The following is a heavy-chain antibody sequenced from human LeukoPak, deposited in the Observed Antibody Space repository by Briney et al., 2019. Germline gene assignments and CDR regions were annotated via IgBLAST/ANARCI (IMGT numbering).Heavy chain of an antibody. CDR2: IYPGDSET. CDR1: GYSFTTYW. CDR3: ARKSAEYSSSNYFDY. V-gene: IGHV5-51*01. J-gene: IGHJ4*02. D-gene: IGHD6-6*01. Sequence: GESLKISCKGSGYSFTTYWIGWVRQMPGKGLEWMGIIYPGDSETRYSPSFQGQVSISADKSISTAYLQWSSLKASDTAMYYCARKSAEYSSSNYFDYWGQGTLVTVSS.